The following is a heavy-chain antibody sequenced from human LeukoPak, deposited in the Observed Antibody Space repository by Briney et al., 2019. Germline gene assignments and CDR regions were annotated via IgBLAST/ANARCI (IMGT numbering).Heavy chain of an antibody. J-gene: IGHJ4*02. Sequence: GGSLRLSCAASGFIFKKYGMNWVRQVPGKGLECLANIKEDGSETYYADSVKGRFTISRDNPKNLLFLQINSLRVEDTAVYYCARETPRRGETRDGYRWGQGTVVTDSS. CDR1: GFIFKKYG. D-gene: IGHD5-24*01. CDR2: IKEDGSET. V-gene: IGHV3-7*01. CDR3: ARETPRRGETRDGYR.